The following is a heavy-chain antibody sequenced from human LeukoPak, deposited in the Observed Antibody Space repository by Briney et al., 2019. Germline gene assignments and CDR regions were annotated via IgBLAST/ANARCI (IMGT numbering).Heavy chain of an antibody. CDR2: IKEDGSEE. V-gene: IGHV3-7*01. J-gene: IGHJ4*02. Sequence: PGGSLRLSCAASTFTFGNYWMSWVRQAPGKGLEWVANIKEDGSEEYYVDSVKGRFTISRDNTKNSLYLQMNSLRVEDTAVYYCARDPAAWDYWGQGTLVTVSS. D-gene: IGHD6-13*01. CDR3: ARDPAAWDY. CDR1: TFTFGNYW.